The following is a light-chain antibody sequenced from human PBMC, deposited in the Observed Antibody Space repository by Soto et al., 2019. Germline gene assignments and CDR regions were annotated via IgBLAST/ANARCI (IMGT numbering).Light chain of an antibody. CDR3: SSYTSSSIFYV. CDR1: SSDVGGYNY. J-gene: IGLJ1*01. Sequence: QCVLTQPASVSGSAGQSITISCTGTSSDVGGYNYVSWYQQHPGKAPKLMIYDVSNRPSGVSNRFSGSKSGNTASLTISGLQAEDEADYYCSSYTSSSIFYVFGTGTKVTVL. CDR2: DVS. V-gene: IGLV2-14*01.